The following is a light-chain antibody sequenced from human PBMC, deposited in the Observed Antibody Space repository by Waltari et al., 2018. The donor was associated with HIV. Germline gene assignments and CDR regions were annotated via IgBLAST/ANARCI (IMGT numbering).Light chain of an antibody. CDR1: QSVSSNY. CDR3: QQYGGSPYT. V-gene: IGKV3-20*01. J-gene: IGKJ2*01. CDR2: GAS. Sequence: EIVLTQSPGPMSLSQGERATLSCGARQSVSSNYLAWYQHKPVQAPRLLIYGASSRATGIPDRFSGSGSGTDFTLTISRLEPEDFAVYYCQQYGGSPYTFGQGTKLEIK.